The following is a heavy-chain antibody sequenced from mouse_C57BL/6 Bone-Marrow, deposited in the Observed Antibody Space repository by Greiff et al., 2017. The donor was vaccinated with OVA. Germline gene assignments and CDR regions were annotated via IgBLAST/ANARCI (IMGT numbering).Heavy chain of an antibody. CDR2: INSNNGGT. J-gene: IGHJ3*01. V-gene: IGHV1-18*01. CDR1: GYTFTDYN. CDR3: ARGGYYDYDGGAWFAY. Sequence: VQLKESGPELAKPGASVKIPCKASGYTFTDYNMDWVKQSHGKSLEWIGDINSNNGGTIYNQKFKGKATLTVDKSSSTAYMELRSLTSEDTAVYYCARGGYYDYDGGAWFAYGGQGTLVTVSA. D-gene: IGHD2-4*01.